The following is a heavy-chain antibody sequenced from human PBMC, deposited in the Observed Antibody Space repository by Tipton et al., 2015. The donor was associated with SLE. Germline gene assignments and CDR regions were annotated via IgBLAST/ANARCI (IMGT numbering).Heavy chain of an antibody. CDR2: INHSGST. D-gene: IGHD5-18*01. CDR3: ARRGVDTAMAYYFDY. CDR1: GGSFSGYY. V-gene: IGHV4-34*01. Sequence: TLSLTCAVYGGSFSGYYWSWIRQPSGKGLEWIGEINHSGSTNYNPSLKSRVTISVDTSKNQFSLKLSSVTAADTAVYYCARRGVDTAMAYYFDYWGQGTLVTVSS. J-gene: IGHJ4*02.